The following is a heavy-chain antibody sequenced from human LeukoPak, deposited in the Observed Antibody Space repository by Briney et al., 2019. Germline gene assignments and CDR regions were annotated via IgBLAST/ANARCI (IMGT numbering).Heavy chain of an antibody. CDR3: TTGSATGTGSGY. CDR1: GFTFGDYV. Sequence: PGGSLRLSCTASGFTFGDYVMSWVRQAPGKGLEWVGFIRSKPCGGTTEYAASVKGRFIISRDDSKTIAYLQMNSLKSEDTAVYYCTTGSATGTGSGYWGQGTLVTVSS. CDR2: IRSKPCGGTT. D-gene: IGHD6-13*01. J-gene: IGHJ4*02. V-gene: IGHV3-49*04.